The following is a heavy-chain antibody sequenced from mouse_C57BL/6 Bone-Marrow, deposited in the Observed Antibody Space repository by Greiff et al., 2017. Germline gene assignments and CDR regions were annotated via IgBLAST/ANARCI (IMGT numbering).Heavy chain of an antibody. D-gene: IGHD2-5*01. Sequence: QVQLQQSGAELVKPGASVKMSCKASGYTFTSYWITWVKQRPGQGLEWIGDIYPGSGSTNYHEKFKRKATLTVDTSSSTAYMQLSSLTSEDSSVYYCARAGYYSICAYWGQGTLVPVSA. CDR2: IYPGSGST. V-gene: IGHV1-55*01. J-gene: IGHJ3*01. CDR1: GYTFTSYW. CDR3: ARAGYYSICAY.